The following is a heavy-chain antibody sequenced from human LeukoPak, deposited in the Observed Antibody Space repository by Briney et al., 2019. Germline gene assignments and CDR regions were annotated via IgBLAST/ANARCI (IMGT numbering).Heavy chain of an antibody. CDR3: ARVVAVPAAIPSGWFDP. V-gene: IGHV1-8*01. J-gene: IGHJ5*02. Sequence: ASVKVSCKASGYTFTSYDINWVRQATGQGLEWMGWMNPNSGNTGYAQKFQGRVTITTDESTSTAYMELSSLRSEDTAVYYCARVVAVPAAIPSGWFDPWGQGTLVTVSS. CDR1: GYTFTSYD. CDR2: MNPNSGNT. D-gene: IGHD2-2*02.